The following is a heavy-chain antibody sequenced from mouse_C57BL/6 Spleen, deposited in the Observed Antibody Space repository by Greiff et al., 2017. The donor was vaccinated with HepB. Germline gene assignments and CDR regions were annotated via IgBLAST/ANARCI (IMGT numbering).Heavy chain of an antibody. Sequence: QVHVKQSGAELAKPGASVKLSCTASGYTFTSYWIHWVKQRPGQGLEWIGYINPSSGYTKYNQKFKDKATLTADKSSSAAYMQLSSLTYEYSAVYYCARTYGYDYDGYFDYWGQGTTLTVSS. V-gene: IGHV1-7*01. J-gene: IGHJ2*01. CDR2: INPSSGYT. CDR3: ARTYGYDYDGYFDY. CDR1: GYTFTSYW. D-gene: IGHD2-4*01.